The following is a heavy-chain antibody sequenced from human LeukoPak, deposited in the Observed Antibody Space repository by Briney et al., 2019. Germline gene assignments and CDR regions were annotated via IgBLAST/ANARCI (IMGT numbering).Heavy chain of an antibody. J-gene: IGHJ4*02. CDR1: GGSISSYY. D-gene: IGHD2-15*01. Sequence: SETLSLTCTVSGGSISSYYWSWIRQPAGKGLEWIGRIYTSGSTNYNPSLKSRVTMSVDTSTNQFSLKLSSVTAADTAVYYCARDTHYCSGGSCYSEWGQGTLVTVSS. CDR2: IYTSGST. V-gene: IGHV4-4*07. CDR3: ARDTHYCSGGSCYSE.